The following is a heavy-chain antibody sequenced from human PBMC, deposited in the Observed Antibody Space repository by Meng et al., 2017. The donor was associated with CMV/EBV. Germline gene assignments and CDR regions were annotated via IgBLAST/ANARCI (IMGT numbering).Heavy chain of an antibody. J-gene: IGHJ4*02. CDR3: AKDIVVVPAALDY. CDR2: ISYDGSNK. CDR1: GFTFSSYA. D-gene: IGHD2-2*01. Sequence: GESLKISCAASGFTFSSYAMHWVRQAPGKGLEWVAVISYDGSNKYYADSVKGRFTISRDNSKNTLYLQMNSLRAEDTAVYYCAKDIVVVPAALDYWGQGTLVTVSS. V-gene: IGHV3-30*04.